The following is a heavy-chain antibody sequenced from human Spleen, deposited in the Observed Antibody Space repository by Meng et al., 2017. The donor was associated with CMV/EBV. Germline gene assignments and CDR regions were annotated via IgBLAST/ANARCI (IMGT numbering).Heavy chain of an antibody. CDR1: GFTFDDYA. V-gene: IGHV3-9*01. CDR2: ISWNSGSI. D-gene: IGHD3-22*01. CDR3: AKDSGAYDSSGYLHYFDY. J-gene: IGHJ4*02. Sequence: GGSLRLSCAASGFTFDDYAMHWVRQAPGKGLEWVSSISWNSGSIGYADSVRGRFTISRDNAKNSLYLQMNSLRAEDTALYYRAKDSGAYDSSGYLHYFDYWGQGTLVTVSS.